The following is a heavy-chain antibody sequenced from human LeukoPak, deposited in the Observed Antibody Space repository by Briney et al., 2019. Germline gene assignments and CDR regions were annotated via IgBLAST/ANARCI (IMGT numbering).Heavy chain of an antibody. J-gene: IGHJ4*02. Sequence: SGGSLRLSCAASGFTFSNSSMNWVRQAPGKGLEWVSYISSSSSTIYYADSVKGRFTISRDNAKNSLYLQMNSLRAEDTAVYYCARNSRYDYVWGSSDYWGQGTLVTVSS. CDR2: ISSSSSTI. CDR1: GFTFSNSS. D-gene: IGHD3-16*01. CDR3: ARNSRYDYVWGSSDY. V-gene: IGHV3-48*01.